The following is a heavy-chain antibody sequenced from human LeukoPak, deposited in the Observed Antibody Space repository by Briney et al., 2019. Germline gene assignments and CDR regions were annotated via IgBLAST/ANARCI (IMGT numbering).Heavy chain of an antibody. V-gene: IGHV3-23*01. D-gene: IGHD3-16*01. CDR3: APTMENGG. J-gene: IGHJ4*02. Sequence: ESLTPSCSASVFTFTSRAMGWIPQAAGKGLEWVSAISGSGGSTYYADSVKGRFTISRDNSKNTLYLQMNSLRAEDTAVYYCAPTMENGGWGQGTLVTVSS. CDR1: VFTFTSRA. CDR2: ISGSGGST.